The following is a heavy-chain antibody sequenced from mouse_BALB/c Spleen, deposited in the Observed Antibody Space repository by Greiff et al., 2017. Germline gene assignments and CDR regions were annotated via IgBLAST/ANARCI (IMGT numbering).Heavy chain of an antibody. CDR3: ASYRYDDY. J-gene: IGHJ2*01. D-gene: IGHD2-14*01. V-gene: IGHV1-7*01. CDR2: INPSTGYT. Sequence: VQLQQSGAELAKPGASVKMSCKASGYTFTSYWMHWVKQRPGQGLEWIGYINPSTGYTEYNQKFKDKATLTADKSSSTAYMQLSSLTSEDSAVYYCASYRYDDYWGQGTTLTVSS. CDR1: GYTFTSYW.